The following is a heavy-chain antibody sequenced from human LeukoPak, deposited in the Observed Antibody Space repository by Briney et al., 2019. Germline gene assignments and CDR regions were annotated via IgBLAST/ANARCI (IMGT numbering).Heavy chain of an antibody. J-gene: IGHJ6*03. CDR2: MNPNSGNT. CDR1: GYTFTSYD. Sequence: ASVKVSCKASGYTFTSYDINWARQATGQGLEWMGWMNPNSGNTGYAQKFQGRVTMTRNTSINTAYMELSSLRSEDTAVYYCATGAQTLTGYRLTFDYYYYYMDVWGKGTTVTVSS. V-gene: IGHV1-8*01. D-gene: IGHD3-9*01. CDR3: ATGAQTLTGYRLTFDYYYYYMDV.